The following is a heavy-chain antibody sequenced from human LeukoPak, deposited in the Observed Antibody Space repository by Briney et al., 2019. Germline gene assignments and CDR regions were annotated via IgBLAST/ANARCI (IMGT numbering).Heavy chain of an antibody. D-gene: IGHD6-13*01. J-gene: IGHJ4*02. CDR2: IGGNGDGT. V-gene: IGHV3-23*01. CDR3: AKESGNSGTWPQNYFDY. Sequence: GGSLRLSCEASGFTFRSYAMTWVRQAPGRGLEWVSSIGGNGDGTYYADSVRGRFSISRDNSGNTLFLQMNSLSAEDTALYYCAKESGNSGTWPQNYFDYWGQGSLVTVSS. CDR1: GFTFRSYA.